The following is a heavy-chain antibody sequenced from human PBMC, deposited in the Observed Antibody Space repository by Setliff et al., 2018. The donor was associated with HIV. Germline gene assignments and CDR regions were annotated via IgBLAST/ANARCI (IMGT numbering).Heavy chain of an antibody. CDR3: AAFLVSPVTTQDY. V-gene: IGHV4-39*01. CDR2: LSPSGTT. J-gene: IGHJ4*02. D-gene: IGHD1-1*01. Sequence: SETLSLTCRLSGDSIVFDDSTRSYHCSWIRQPPGKGLEWIGELSPSGTTRPNPSLQSRVIISLDTSKNQFSLKLTSVTAADTAMYYCAAFLVSPVTTQDYWGQGTPVTVSS. CDR1: GDSIVFDDSTRSYH.